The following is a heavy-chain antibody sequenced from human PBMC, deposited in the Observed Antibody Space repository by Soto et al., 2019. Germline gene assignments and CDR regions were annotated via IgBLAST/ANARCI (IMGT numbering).Heavy chain of an antibody. Sequence: ASVKVSCKASGYTFTSYDINWVRQATGQGLEWMGWMNPNSGNTGYAQKFQGRVTMTRNTSISTACMELSSLRSEDTAVYYCARGVAAADGMDVCVQGATVTVYS. D-gene: IGHD6-13*01. V-gene: IGHV1-8*01. CDR3: ARGVAAADGMDV. J-gene: IGHJ6*02. CDR2: MNPNSGNT. CDR1: GYTFTSYD.